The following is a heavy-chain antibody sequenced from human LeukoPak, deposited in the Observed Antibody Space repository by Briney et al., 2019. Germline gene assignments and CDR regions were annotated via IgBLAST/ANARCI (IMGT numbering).Heavy chain of an antibody. CDR3: ARALTRYFDWSYAFDI. Sequence: SVKVSCKASGGTFSSYTISWVRQAPGQGLEWMGRIIPILGIANYAQKFQGRVTITADKSTSTAYMELSSLRSEDTAVYYCARALTRYFDWSYAFDIWGQGTMVTVSS. V-gene: IGHV1-69*02. D-gene: IGHD3-9*01. CDR2: IIPILGIA. J-gene: IGHJ3*02. CDR1: GGTFSSYT.